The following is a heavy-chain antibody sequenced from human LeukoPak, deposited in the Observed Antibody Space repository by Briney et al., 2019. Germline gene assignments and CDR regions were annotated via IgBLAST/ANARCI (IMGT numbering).Heavy chain of an antibody. D-gene: IGHD2-15*01. J-gene: IGHJ4*02. CDR1: GFTFSSYA. CDR2: IRGSGGST. CDR3: ATTDRHCSGGSCYSGLFDY. V-gene: IGHV3-23*01. Sequence: GGSLRLSCAASGFTFSSYAMSWVRQAPGKGLEWVSAIRGSGGSTYYADSVKGRFTISRDNSKNTLYLQMNSLRAEDTAVYYCATTDRHCSGGSCYSGLFDYWGQGTLVTVSS.